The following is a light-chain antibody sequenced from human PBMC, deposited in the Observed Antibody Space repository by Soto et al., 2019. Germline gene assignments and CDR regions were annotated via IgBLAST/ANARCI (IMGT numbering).Light chain of an antibody. Sequence: QSVLTQPASVSGSPRQSITISCTGTSSDVGGYNYVSWYQQHPGKAPKFMIYDVSNRPSGVSNRFSGSKSGNTASLTISGLQAEDEADYYCCSYTTSNTRQIVFGTGTQLTVL. CDR1: SSDVGGYNY. CDR3: CSYTTSNTRQIV. V-gene: IGLV2-14*01. CDR2: DVS. J-gene: IGLJ1*01.